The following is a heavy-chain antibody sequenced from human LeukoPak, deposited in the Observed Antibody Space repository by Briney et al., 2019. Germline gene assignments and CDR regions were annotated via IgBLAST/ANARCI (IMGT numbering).Heavy chain of an antibody. V-gene: IGHV3-11*01. J-gene: IGHJ5*02. CDR1: GFTFSDYY. CDR2: LSSGGRTI. CDR3: AITIVGFDP. Sequence: AGKLRFYCAASGFTFSDYYMRWIRHGPGQGLEGGSYLSSGGRTIYYADSVKGRFTISRDNAKNSLYLQMNSLRAEDTAVYYCAITIVGFDPWGQGTLVTVSS. D-gene: IGHD3-9*01.